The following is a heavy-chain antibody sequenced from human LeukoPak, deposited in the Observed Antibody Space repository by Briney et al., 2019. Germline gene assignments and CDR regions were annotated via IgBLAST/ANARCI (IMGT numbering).Heavy chain of an antibody. D-gene: IGHD6-6*01. J-gene: IGHJ4*02. CDR1: GFTFSSYW. CDR3: ATLNIAASH. V-gene: IGHV3-74*01. CDR2: LNSDGSNT. Sequence: GGSLRLSCAASGFTFSSYWMHWVRQAPGKWLVWVSRLNSDGSNTNYADSVKGRFTISRDNAKNTLYLQMNSLRAEDTAIYYCATLNIAASHWGLGTLVTVSS.